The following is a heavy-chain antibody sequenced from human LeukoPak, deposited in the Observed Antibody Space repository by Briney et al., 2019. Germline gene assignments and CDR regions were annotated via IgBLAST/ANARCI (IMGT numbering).Heavy chain of an antibody. CDR1: GYTFTGYY. V-gene: IGHV1-2*02. CDR3: ARHEYQLLLGNWFDP. CDR2: INPNSGDT. D-gene: IGHD2-2*01. Sequence: ASVKVSCKASGYTFTGYYMHWVRQAPGQGLEWMGWINPNSGDTSYAQKFQGRVTMTRATSISTVYMELSRLRSDDTAVYYCARHEYQLLLGNWFDPWGQGTLVTVSS. J-gene: IGHJ5*02.